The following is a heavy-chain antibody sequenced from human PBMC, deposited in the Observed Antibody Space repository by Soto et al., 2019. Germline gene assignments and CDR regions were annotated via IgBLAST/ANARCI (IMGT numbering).Heavy chain of an antibody. D-gene: IGHD3-22*01. CDR3: ARGLYYYDSSGYPDYWYFDY. V-gene: IGHV1-69*13. Sequence: GASVKVSCKASGGTFSSYAIRWVRQAPGQGLEWMGGIIPIFGTANYAQKFQGRVTITADESTSTAYMELSSLRSEDTAVYYCARGLYYYDSSGYPDYWYFDYWGQGTLVTVSS. CDR2: IIPIFGTA. CDR1: GGTFSSYA. J-gene: IGHJ4*02.